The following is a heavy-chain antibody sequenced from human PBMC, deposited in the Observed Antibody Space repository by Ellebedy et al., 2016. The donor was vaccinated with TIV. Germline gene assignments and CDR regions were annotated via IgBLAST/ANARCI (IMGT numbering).Heavy chain of an antibody. J-gene: IGHJ5*02. CDR3: ARGLYFDSSGYHYWFDP. D-gene: IGHD3-22*01. CDR1: GGSVINYGAY. V-gene: IGHV4-61*08. Sequence: GSLRLXCSVSGGSVINYGAYWSWIRQPPGRGLEWIGHIYYNGSPKLNPSLKSRVTMSVDTSKKEFSLKMNYVTPADTAVYYCARGLYFDSSGYHYWFDPWGQGTQVTVSS. CDR2: IYYNGSP.